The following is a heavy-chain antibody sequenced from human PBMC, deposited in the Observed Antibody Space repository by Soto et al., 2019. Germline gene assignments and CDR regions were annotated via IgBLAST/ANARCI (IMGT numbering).Heavy chain of an antibody. CDR2: IWYDGSNE. J-gene: IGHJ6*03. V-gene: IGHV3-33*01. CDR3: ARTLEAAGTDKWLVLSDYYYMDV. CDR1: GFTFSSYG. D-gene: IGHD6-13*01. Sequence: GGSLRLSCAASGFTFSSYGMHWVRQAPGKGLEWVAVIWYDGSNEYYADSVKGQFTISRDNSKNTLYLQMNSLRAEDTAVYYCARTLEAAGTDKWLVLSDYYYMDVWGKGTTVTVSS.